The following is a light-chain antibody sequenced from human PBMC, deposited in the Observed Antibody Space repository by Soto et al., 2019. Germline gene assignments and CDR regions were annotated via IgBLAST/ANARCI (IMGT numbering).Light chain of an antibody. CDR2: EAT. CDR3: CLYASSSTFI. CDR1: SSDIGSYNL. V-gene: IGLV2-23*02. Sequence: QSALTQPASVSGSPGQSITISCTGTSSDIGSYNLVSWYQQHPGKAPKLMIYEATKRPSGVSNRVSGSKSGNTASLTISGLQAEDEADYYCCLYASSSTFIFGGGTKLTVL. J-gene: IGLJ2*01.